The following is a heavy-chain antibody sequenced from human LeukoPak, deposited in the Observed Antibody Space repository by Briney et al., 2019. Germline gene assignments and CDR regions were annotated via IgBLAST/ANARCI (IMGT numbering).Heavy chain of an antibody. J-gene: IGHJ4*02. CDR3: ARHLYSGYERVFDY. V-gene: IGHV4-59*08. Sequence: SETLSLTCTVSGGSMSSYYWSWIRQPPGKGLEWIGYIYYNGITNYNPSLKSRVTISVDTSKNQFSLKLSSVTAADTAVYYCARHLYSGYERVFDYWGQGTLVTVSS. D-gene: IGHD5-12*01. CDR1: GGSMSSYY. CDR2: IYYNGIT.